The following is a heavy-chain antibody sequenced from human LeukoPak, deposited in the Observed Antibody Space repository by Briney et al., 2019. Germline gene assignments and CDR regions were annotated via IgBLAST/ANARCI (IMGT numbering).Heavy chain of an antibody. CDR2: IYYRGNT. J-gene: IGHJ3*02. D-gene: IGHD6-6*01. V-gene: IGHV4-59*11. CDR1: GGSISSHF. CDR3: AREELAARRGAFDI. Sequence: SETLSLTCTVSGGSISSHFWTWIRQSPGKGLEWIGYIYYRGNTNYNPSLRSRVTISVDTSKNQFSLRLTSVTAADTAVYYCAREELAARRGAFDIWGQGSVVSVSS.